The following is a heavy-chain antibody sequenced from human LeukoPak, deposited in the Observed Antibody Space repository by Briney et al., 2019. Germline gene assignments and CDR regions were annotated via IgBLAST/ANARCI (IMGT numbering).Heavy chain of an antibody. CDR3: ARPFYYDSNGGEGMDV. CDR1: VFTFTRCN. Sequence: GGSLRLSCAASVFTFTRCNMNWVRQAPGKGLELVSSISTSGTYIYYADSVKGRFTISRDNAKNSLYLQMNSLRAVDTAVYYCARPFYYDSNGGEGMDVWGQGTTVTVSS. CDR2: ISTSGTYI. J-gene: IGHJ6*02. D-gene: IGHD3-22*01. V-gene: IGHV3-21*06.